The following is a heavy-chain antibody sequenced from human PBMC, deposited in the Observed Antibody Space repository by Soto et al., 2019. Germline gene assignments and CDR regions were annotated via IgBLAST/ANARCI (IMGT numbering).Heavy chain of an antibody. CDR2: ISGSDGST. J-gene: IGHJ4*02. Sequence: TASGVTFSSYAMNWVRQAPGRGLEWVSVISGSDGSTYYADSVKGRFTISRDNSKNTLNLQMNSLRAEDTAVYYCARRSSSWYFDYWGQGTLVTVSS. CDR1: GVTFSSYA. V-gene: IGHV3-23*01. CDR3: ARRSSSWYFDY. D-gene: IGHD6-13*01.